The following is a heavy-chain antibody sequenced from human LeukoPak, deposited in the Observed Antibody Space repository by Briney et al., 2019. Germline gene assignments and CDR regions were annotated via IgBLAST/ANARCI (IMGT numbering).Heavy chain of an antibody. CDR3: AKARGLCGSISCYDCDV. J-gene: IGHJ6*04. V-gene: IGHV1-2*02. CDR2: INPNSGGT. Sequence: GASVKVSCKAAGYTFTAYYIHWVRQAPGQGLEWMGWINPNSGGTDYAQNFQGRVTLTRDTSITTAYMELSRLRSDDTAVYYCAKARGLCGSISCYDCDVWGKGTTVIVSS. CDR1: GYTFTAYY. D-gene: IGHD2-2*01.